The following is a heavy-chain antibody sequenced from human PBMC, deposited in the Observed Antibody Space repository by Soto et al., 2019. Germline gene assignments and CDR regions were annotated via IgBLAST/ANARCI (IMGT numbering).Heavy chain of an antibody. Sequence: SAKLCCKECRYGLAGCFRRWVRHALGQGLEWMGWMNPNSGNTGYAQKFQGRVTMTRNTSISTAYMELSSLRSEDTAVYYCARGLLDTAMGPLRLWVQGTTVPVSS. CDR3: ARGLLDTAMGPLRL. CDR1: RYGLAGCF. J-gene: IGHJ6*02. V-gene: IGHV1-8*01. D-gene: IGHD5-18*01. CDR2: MNPNSGNT.